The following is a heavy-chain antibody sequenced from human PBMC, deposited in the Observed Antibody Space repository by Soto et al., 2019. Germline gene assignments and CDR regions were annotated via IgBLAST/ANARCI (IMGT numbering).Heavy chain of an antibody. J-gene: IGHJ4*02. CDR2: IYYSGNT. CDR3: GREGGRYCTGGSCQVDY. Sequence: QLQLQESGPGLVKPSETLSLTCTVSGGSISISSYYWGWIRQPPGKGLEWIGSIYYSGNTSYPPSLQSRVTFTVATSKTQFSLRLSAVTAGDTAVYYCGREGGRYCTGGSCQVDYWGQGTLVTVSS. CDR1: GGSISISSYY. D-gene: IGHD2-15*01. V-gene: IGHV4-39*02.